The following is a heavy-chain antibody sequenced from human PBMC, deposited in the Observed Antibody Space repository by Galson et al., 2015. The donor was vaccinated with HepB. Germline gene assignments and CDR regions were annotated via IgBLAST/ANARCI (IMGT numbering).Heavy chain of an antibody. D-gene: IGHD6-13*01. CDR1: GFTFSSYG. CDR3: ARDEKHSSSWYAIYYYGMDV. V-gene: IGHV3-33*08. CDR2: IWYDGSNK. Sequence: SLRLSCAASGFTFSSYGMHWVRQAPGKGLEWVAVIWYDGSNKYYADSVKGRFTISRDNSKNTLYLQMNSLRAEDTAVYYCARDEKHSSSWYAIYYYGMDVWGQGTTVTVSS. J-gene: IGHJ6*02.